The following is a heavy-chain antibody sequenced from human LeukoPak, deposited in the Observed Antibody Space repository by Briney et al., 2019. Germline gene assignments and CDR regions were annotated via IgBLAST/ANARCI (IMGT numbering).Heavy chain of an antibody. CDR2: ITYSGST. J-gene: IGHJ4*02. CDR1: GGSISSYY. CDR3: AREGRQDYVYFDH. D-gene: IGHD4-17*01. Sequence: SETLSLTCAVSGGSISSYYWWWIRQPPGRGVVGWGDITYSGSTNHPPSPKSRVTMSVDTSKNQFSLKLSSVTAADTAIYHCAREGRQDYVYFDHWGQGSLVTVSS. V-gene: IGHV4-59*01.